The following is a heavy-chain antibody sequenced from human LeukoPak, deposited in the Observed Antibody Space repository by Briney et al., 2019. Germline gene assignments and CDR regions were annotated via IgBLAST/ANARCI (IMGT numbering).Heavy chain of an antibody. Sequence: GGSLRLSCAASGFTFSNFWMSWVRQAPGKGLEWVANIKQDGSDKYYVDSVKGGFTISRDNAKNSLYLQMNSLRAEDTAVYYCARDPERGSYFDYWGRGTLVTVSS. J-gene: IGHJ4*02. CDR2: IKQDGSDK. CDR1: GFTFSNFW. D-gene: IGHD3-10*01. CDR3: ARDPERGSYFDY. V-gene: IGHV3-7*01.